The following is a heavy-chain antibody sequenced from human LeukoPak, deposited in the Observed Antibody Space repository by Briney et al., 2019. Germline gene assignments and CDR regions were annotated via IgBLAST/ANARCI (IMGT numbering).Heavy chain of an antibody. J-gene: IGHJ6*03. D-gene: IGHD6-13*01. V-gene: IGHV3-30*03. CDR1: GFTFSSYS. CDR2: ISYDGSNK. Sequence: PGGSLRLSCAASGFTFSSYSMNWVRQAPGKGLEWVAVISYDGSNKYYADSVKGRFTISRDNSKNTLYLQMNSLRAEDTAVYYCARDGAWYSSSQGTKWTDYYYYMDVWGKGTTVTISS. CDR3: ARDGAWYSSSQGTKWTDYYYYMDV.